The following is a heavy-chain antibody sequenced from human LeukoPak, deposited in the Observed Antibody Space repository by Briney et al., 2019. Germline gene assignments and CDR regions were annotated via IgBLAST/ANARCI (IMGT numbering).Heavy chain of an antibody. D-gene: IGHD2-2*01. Sequence: SQTLSLTCTVSGGSFSSGDYYWNWIRQHPGKGLEWIGYIYYSGSTYYNPSLKSRVAISVDTSKNQFSLKLDSVTAADTAVYYCARVIGYCSSTSCFGYFDYWGQGTLVTVSS. CDR3: ARVIGYCSSTSCFGYFDY. J-gene: IGHJ4*02. CDR1: GGSFSSGDYY. V-gene: IGHV4-31*03. CDR2: IYYSGST.